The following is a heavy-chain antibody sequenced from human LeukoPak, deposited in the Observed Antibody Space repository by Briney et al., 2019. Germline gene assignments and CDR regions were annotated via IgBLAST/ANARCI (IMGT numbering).Heavy chain of an antibody. CDR1: GFTFSSYA. Sequence: GGSLRLSCAASGFTFSSYAMSWVRQAPGRGLEWVANIKQDGSEKYYVDSVKGRFTISRDNAKNSLYLQMNSLRAEDTAVYYCVYGELVRPFDPWGQGTLVTVSS. J-gene: IGHJ5*02. V-gene: IGHV3-7*01. D-gene: IGHD3-10*01. CDR3: VYGELVRPFDP. CDR2: IKQDGSEK.